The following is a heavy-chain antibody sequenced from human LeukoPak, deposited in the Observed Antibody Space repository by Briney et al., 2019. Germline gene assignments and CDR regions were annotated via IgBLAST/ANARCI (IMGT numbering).Heavy chain of an antibody. Sequence: PGGSLRLSCAASGFTFNSYSMTWVRQAPGKGLEWVSSISSSSSYIYYADSVKGRFTISRDNAKNSLYLQMNSLRAEDTAAYYCASHLIAVAFDYWGQGTLVTVSS. CDR1: GFTFNSYS. V-gene: IGHV3-21*01. J-gene: IGHJ4*02. CDR3: ASHLIAVAFDY. CDR2: ISSSSSYI. D-gene: IGHD6-19*01.